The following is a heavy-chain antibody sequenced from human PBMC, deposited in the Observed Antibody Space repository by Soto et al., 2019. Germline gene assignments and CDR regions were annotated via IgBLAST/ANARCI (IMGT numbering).Heavy chain of an antibody. D-gene: IGHD3-22*01. J-gene: IGHJ4*02. CDR3: ARWHYHSSGYCFDY. V-gene: IGHV4-39*01. Sequence: SETLSLTCTVSGDSVSSSSYYWGWIRQPSGKGLEWIGSIYYSGSTKYNPSLKSRLTISVDTSKNQFSLKLSPVTAADTAVYYCARWHYHSSGYCFDYWGQGTLVTVSS. CDR1: GDSVSSSSYY. CDR2: IYYSGST.